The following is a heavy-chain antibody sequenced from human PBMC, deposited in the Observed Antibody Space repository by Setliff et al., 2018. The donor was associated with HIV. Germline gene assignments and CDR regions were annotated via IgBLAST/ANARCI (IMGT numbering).Heavy chain of an antibody. CDR1: EYTFIDYF. Sequence: ASVKVSCKAFEYTFIDYFIHWVRQAPGQGLEWMGWISPYNGDTKILQKFRGRVTMTRDTSINTAYLEFSALRSDDTAVYYCARQLSNSLDFWGQGALVTVSS. D-gene: IGHD7-27*01. CDR2: ISPYNGDT. J-gene: IGHJ4*02. CDR3: ARQLSNSLDF. V-gene: IGHV1-2*02.